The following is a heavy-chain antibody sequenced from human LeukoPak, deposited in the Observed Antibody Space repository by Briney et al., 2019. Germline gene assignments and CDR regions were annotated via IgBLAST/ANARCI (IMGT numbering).Heavy chain of an antibody. CDR3: ATYYYGSSGYYYDPHFDY. Sequence: SVKVSCKASGGTFSSYAISWVRQAPGQGLEWMGGIIPIFGTANYAQKFQGRVTITTDESTSTAYMELSSLRSEDTAVYYCATYYYGSSGYYYDPHFDYWGQGTLVTVSS. V-gene: IGHV1-69*05. CDR1: GGTFSSYA. CDR2: IIPIFGTA. D-gene: IGHD3-22*01. J-gene: IGHJ4*02.